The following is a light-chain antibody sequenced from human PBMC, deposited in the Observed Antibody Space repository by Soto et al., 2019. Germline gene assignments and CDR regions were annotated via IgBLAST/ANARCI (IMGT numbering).Light chain of an antibody. J-gene: IGLJ1*01. CDR2: EVT. CDR1: SGDIGSYNR. Sequence: QAARAQAASVSGSPGQSITISCTGTSGDIGSYNRVSWYQQHPGKAPKLIIYEVTDRPSGVSNRFSGSKSGNTASLTISGLQAEDEGEYCRSLHRNLHTRASGFGTGPKAAVL. CDR3: SLHRNLHTRASG. V-gene: IGLV2-14*01.